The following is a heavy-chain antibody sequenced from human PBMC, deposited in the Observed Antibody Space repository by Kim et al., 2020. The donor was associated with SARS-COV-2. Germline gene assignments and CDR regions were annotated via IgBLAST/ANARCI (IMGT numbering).Heavy chain of an antibody. CDR1: GFPFQDYD. Sequence: GGSLRLSCAASGFPFQDYDMSWVRQVPGKGLEWVSRINWNGRNTHYADSVKGRFTISRDNAKNSVYLQMNTVRAEDTALYHCTRDLLEGPSGSYVFEIWGLGTMVSVS. V-gene: IGHV3-20*01. J-gene: IGHJ3*02. D-gene: IGHD3-16*01. CDR2: INWNGRNT. CDR3: TRDLLEGPSGSYVFEI.